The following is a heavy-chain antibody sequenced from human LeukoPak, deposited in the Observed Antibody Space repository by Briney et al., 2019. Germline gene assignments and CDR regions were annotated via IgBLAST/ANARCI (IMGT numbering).Heavy chain of an antibody. D-gene: IGHD3-9*01. CDR1: GFPFSSYA. CDR2: ISGSGGST. J-gene: IGHJ4*02. Sequence: GGSLRLSCAASGFPFSSYATSWVRHAPGKGLEWVSDISGSGGSTYYADSVKGRFTISRDNTKNTLYLQMNSLRAEDTAVYCCASSHQVRYFDWLFYWGQGTLVTVSS. CDR3: ASSHQVRYFDWLFY. V-gene: IGHV3-23*01.